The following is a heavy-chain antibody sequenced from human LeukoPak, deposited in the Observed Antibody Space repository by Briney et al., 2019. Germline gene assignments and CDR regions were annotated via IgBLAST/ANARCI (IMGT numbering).Heavy chain of an antibody. D-gene: IGHD2-2*01. J-gene: IGHJ3*02. CDR2: IYTSGNT. Sequence: SETLSLTCTVSGGSISSYYWSWIRQPAGKGLEWIGRIYTSGNTKYNPSLKSRVTMSVDTSKNQFSLKLGSVTAADTAVYYCARGFVVPSAFDAFDIWGQGTMVTVSS. CDR3: ARGFVVPSAFDAFDI. CDR1: GGSISSYY. V-gene: IGHV4-4*07.